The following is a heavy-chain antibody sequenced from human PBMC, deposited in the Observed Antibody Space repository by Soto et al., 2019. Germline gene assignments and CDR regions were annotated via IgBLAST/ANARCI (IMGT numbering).Heavy chain of an antibody. CDR2: IYSSGST. V-gene: IGHV4-4*07. Sequence: QVQLQESGPGLVKPSETLSLTCTVSGGSISSYYWSWIRQPAGKGLEWIGRIYSSGSTNYNPSLKSRVTMSVDTSKNQFSLKLSSVTAADTAVYYCAREGAYCSGGSCYERWGQGTLVTVSS. D-gene: IGHD2-15*01. CDR3: AREGAYCSGGSCYER. J-gene: IGHJ4*02. CDR1: GGSISSYY.